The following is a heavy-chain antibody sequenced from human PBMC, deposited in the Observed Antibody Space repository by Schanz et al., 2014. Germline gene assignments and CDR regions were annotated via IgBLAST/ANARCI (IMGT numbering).Heavy chain of an antibody. Sequence: QVHLVQSGAEVKKPGSSVKVSCKASGGTFSSDTFSWVRQAPGQGLEWMGRIIPILGIANYAQKFQGRVTITADESTFTAYMDVSSLRSEDTTVYYCASSGAGYSSSWDFDYWGQGTLITVSS. CDR1: GGTFSSDT. V-gene: IGHV1-69*02. D-gene: IGHD6-13*01. J-gene: IGHJ4*02. CDR3: ASSGAGYSSSWDFDY. CDR2: IIPILGIA.